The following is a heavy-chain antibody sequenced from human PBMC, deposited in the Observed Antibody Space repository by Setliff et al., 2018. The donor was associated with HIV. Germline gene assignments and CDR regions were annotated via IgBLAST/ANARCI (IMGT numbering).Heavy chain of an antibody. V-gene: IGHV3-20*04. CDR2: INWNGVST. CDR1: GFTFDDYG. Sequence: PGGYLSLYCAASGFTFDDYGMSWVRQAPGKGLEWVSGINWNGVSTGYADSVKGRFTISRDNAKNSLYLQMTSLSVEDPAVYYCARKSGSFNYEDYWGQGTLVTVSS. CDR3: ARKSGSFNYEDY. J-gene: IGHJ4*02. D-gene: IGHD1-26*01.